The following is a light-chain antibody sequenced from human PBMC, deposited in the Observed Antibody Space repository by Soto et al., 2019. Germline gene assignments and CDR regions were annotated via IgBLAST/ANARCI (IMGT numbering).Light chain of an antibody. CDR1: NSNIGAGYD. Sequence: QSVLTQPPSVSGAPGQRVTISCTGSNSNIGAGYDVHWYQQLPRIAPKLLIYGNNIRPSGVPDRFSGSKFATSAYLTISGLEAEDEAEYYCQSQDGSLSVSVFGGGTKLTVL. CDR3: QSQDGSLSVSV. J-gene: IGLJ3*02. V-gene: IGLV1-40*01. CDR2: GNN.